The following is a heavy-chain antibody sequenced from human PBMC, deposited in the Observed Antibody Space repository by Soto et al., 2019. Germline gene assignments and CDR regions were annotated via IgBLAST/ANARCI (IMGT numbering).Heavy chain of an antibody. J-gene: IGHJ4*02. CDR1: GFTFGNYA. D-gene: IGHD3-10*01. V-gene: IGHV3-23*01. CDR2: ISGSGATT. Sequence: EVQLLESGGGLVQPGGSLRLSCAASGFTFGNYAMSWVRQAPGKGLEWVSAISGSGATTHYADSVKGRFTISRDNSKNTLYLQMNRLRAEDAAVYYCATQGYYGSVSYAWGEFEYWGQGTLVTVSA. CDR3: ATQGYYGSVSYAWGEFEY.